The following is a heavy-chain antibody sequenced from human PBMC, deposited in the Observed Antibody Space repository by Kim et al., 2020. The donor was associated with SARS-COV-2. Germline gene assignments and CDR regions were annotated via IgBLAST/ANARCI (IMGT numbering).Heavy chain of an antibody. CDR2: IKQDGSEK. V-gene: IGHV3-7*01. CDR3: ARDVFDY. Sequence: GGSLRLSCEASGFTFSSYWMSWVRQAPGKGLEWVANIKQDGSEKYYVESVKGRFTISRDNAKNSLYLQMNSLRAEDMAMYYCARDVFDYWGQGTLVTVSS. J-gene: IGHJ4*02. CDR1: GFTFSSYW.